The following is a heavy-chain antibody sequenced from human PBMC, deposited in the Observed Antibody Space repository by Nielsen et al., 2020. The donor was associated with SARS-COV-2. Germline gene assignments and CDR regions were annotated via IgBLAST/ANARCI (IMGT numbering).Heavy chain of an antibody. CDR3: AKGEQGAPYYDILTGYSNYFDY. J-gene: IGHJ4*02. D-gene: IGHD3-9*01. V-gene: IGHV3-23*01. Sequence: WIRQPPGKGLEWVSAISGSGGSTYYADSVKGRFTISRDNSKNTLYLQMNSLRAEDTAVYYCAKGEQGAPYYDILTGYSNYFDYWGQGTLVTVSS. CDR2: ISGSGGST.